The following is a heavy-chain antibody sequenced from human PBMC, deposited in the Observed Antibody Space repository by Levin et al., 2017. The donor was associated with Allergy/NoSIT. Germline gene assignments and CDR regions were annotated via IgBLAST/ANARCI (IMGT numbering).Heavy chain of an antibody. V-gene: IGHV3-23*01. D-gene: IGHD3-10*01. Sequence: TGGSLRLSCAASGFTFSSYALSWVRQAPGKGLEWVSGIVDSGARTYYADSVKGRFTISRDNSKNALYLQMNSLRAEDTAMYYGTKDDLFARGATYRYSGFDSWGQGTLVTVSS. J-gene: IGHJ4*02. CDR3: TKDDLFARGATYRYSGFDS. CDR1: GFTFSSYA. CDR2: IVDSGART.